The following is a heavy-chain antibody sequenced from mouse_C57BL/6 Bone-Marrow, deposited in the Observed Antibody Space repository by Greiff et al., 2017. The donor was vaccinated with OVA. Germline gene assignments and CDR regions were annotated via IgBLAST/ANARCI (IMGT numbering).Heavy chain of an antibody. CDR1: GYTFTSYG. Sequence: QVQLQQSGAELARPGASVKLSCKASGYTFTSYGMSWVKQRPGQGLEWIGEIYPRSGNTYYNEKFKGKATLTADKSSSTAYMELRSLTSEDSADYVWARDDSNGFAYWGQGTLVTVSA. J-gene: IGHJ3*01. CDR2: IYPRSGNT. D-gene: IGHD2-5*01. V-gene: IGHV1-81*01. CDR3: ARDDSNGFAY.